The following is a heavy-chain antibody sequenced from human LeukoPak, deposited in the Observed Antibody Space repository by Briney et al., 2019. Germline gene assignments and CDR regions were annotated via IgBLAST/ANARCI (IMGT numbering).Heavy chain of an antibody. D-gene: IGHD5-18*01. CDR3: ARVGPPLYSYGAIDY. CDR2: IYYSGST. V-gene: IGHV4-59*01. J-gene: IGHJ4*02. CDR1: GGSISSYY. Sequence: SETLSLTCTVSGGSISSYYWSWIRQPPGKGLEWIGYIYYSGSTNYNPSLKSRVTISVDTSKNQFSLKLSSVTAADTVVYYCARVGPPLYSYGAIDYWGQGTLVTVSS.